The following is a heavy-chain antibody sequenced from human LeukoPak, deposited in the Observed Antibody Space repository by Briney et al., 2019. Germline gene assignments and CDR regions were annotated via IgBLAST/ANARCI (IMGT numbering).Heavy chain of an antibody. V-gene: IGHV1-69*13. Sequence: SVXVSCKASGGTFSSYAISWVRQAPGQGLEWMGGIIPIFGTANYAQKFQGRVTITADESTSTAYMELSSLRSEDTAVYYCARCGSGVENWFDPWGQGTLVTVSS. CDR1: GGTFSSYA. CDR3: ARCGSGVENWFDP. D-gene: IGHD6-25*01. J-gene: IGHJ5*02. CDR2: IIPIFGTA.